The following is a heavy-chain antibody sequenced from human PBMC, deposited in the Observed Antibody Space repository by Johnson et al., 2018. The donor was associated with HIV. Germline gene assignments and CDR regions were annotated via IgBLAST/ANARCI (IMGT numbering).Heavy chain of an antibody. V-gene: IGHV3-30*04. D-gene: IGHD1/OR15-1a*01. CDR2: ISYDGSNK. CDR1: GFTFSSYA. J-gene: IGHJ3*01. Sequence: VHLVESGGGVVQPGRSLRLSCAASGFTFSSYAMHWVRQAPGKGLEWVAVISYDGSNKYYADSVKGRFTISRDNAKNSLYLQMNSLRAEDTALYYCARGGLGFQNIHDPLDVWGQGTMVTVSS. CDR3: ARGGLGFQNIHDPLDV.